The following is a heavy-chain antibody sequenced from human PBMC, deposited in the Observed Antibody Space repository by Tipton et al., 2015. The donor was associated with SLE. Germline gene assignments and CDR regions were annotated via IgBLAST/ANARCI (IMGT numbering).Heavy chain of an antibody. CDR3: ARFSGGWFVDY. CDR2: IKRDGSEK. Sequence: SLRLSCAASGFTFDIYWMTWVRQTPGRGLEWVANIKRDGSEKVYVDSVKGRFTISRDNAKNSLYLQMNSLRAEDTAVYYCARFSGGWFVDYWGQGTQVTVSS. J-gene: IGHJ4*02. CDR1: GFTFDIYW. V-gene: IGHV3-7*01. D-gene: IGHD6-19*01.